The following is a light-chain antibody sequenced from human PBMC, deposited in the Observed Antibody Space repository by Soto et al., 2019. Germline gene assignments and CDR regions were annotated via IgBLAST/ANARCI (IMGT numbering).Light chain of an antibody. J-gene: IGLJ1*01. CDR1: RSNIGAGYV. CDR2: GNS. Sequence: QSVLTQPPSVSGAPGQRVTISCAGNRSNIGAGYVVHWYQQVPGTAPKLLIYGNSNRPSGVPDRFSGSTSGTSASLAITGLQTEGEAVYYCHSYDSRLSGYVFGTGTKVTVL. CDR3: HSYDSRLSGYV. V-gene: IGLV1-40*01.